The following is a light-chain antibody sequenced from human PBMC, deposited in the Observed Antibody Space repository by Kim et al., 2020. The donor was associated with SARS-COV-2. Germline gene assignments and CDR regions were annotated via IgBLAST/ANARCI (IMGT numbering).Light chain of an antibody. V-gene: IGLV2-18*02. J-gene: IGLJ2*01. Sequence: SALTQPPSVSGSPGQSVTISCTGTSSDVGPYDRVSWYQQSPGTAPKLLILAVSSRPSGVPDRFSGSKSGNTASLTISGLQAEDEADYYCSSYTTTNTLIFGGGTQLTVL. CDR3: SSYTTTNTLI. CDR1: SSDVGPYDR. CDR2: AVS.